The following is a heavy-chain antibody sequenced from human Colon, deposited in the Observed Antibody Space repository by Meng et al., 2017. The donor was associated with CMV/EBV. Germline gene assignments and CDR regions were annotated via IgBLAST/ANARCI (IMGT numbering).Heavy chain of an antibody. J-gene: IGHJ4*02. Sequence: GGSLRLSCAASGFTFSNFAMNWVRQAPGKGLEWVSSISSSSRDINYADSVKGRFTISRDNAKNSLYLQMDSLRAEDSGVYYCATTIVVLPAATTDYRGQGTLVTVSS. V-gene: IGHV3-21*01. CDR2: ISSSSRDI. CDR3: ATTIVVLPAATTDY. CDR1: GFTFSNFA. D-gene: IGHD2-15*01.